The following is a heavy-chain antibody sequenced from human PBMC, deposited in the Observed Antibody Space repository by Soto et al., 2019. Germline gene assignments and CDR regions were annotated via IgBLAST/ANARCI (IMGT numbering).Heavy chain of an antibody. J-gene: IGHJ6*02. CDR2: ISAYNGNT. CDR1: GYTFTSYG. V-gene: IGHV1-18*01. Sequence: QVQLVQSGAEVKKPGASVKVSCKASGYTFTSYGISWVRQAPGQGLEWMGWISAYNGNTNYAQKLQGRVTMTTDTSTSTAYTELKSLSADDTAVYYWARGDALYSSGWIPAGGMDVRGQGTTVTVSS. CDR3: ARGDALYSSGWIPAGGMDV. D-gene: IGHD6-19*01.